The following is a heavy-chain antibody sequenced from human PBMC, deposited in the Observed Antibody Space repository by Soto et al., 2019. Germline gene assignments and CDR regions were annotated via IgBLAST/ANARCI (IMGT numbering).Heavy chain of an antibody. CDR1: GFTFSSYS. CDR3: AKYLLGSSKAGVYDY. CDR2: ISSSSSYI. J-gene: IGHJ4*02. V-gene: IGHV3-21*04. Sequence: GGSLRLSCAASGFTFSSYSMNWVRQAPGKGLEWVSSISSSSSYIYYADSVKGRFTISRDNSKNTLYLQMNSLRAEDTALYYCAKYLLGSSKAGVYDYWGQGTLVTVSS. D-gene: IGHD6-6*01.